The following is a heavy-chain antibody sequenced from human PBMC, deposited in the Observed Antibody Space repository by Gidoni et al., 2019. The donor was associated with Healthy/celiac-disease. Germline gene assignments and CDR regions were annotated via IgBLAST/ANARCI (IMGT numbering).Heavy chain of an antibody. Sequence: QLQLQESGPGLVKPSETLSLTCTVSGGSISSSSYYWGWIRQPPGKGLEWIGSIYYSGSTYYNPSLKSRVTISVDTSKNQFSRKLSSVTAADTAVYYCARDYDSSGDYYYYGMDVWGQGTTVTVSS. D-gene: IGHD3-22*01. CDR3: ARDYDSSGDYYYYGMDV. V-gene: IGHV4-39*02. CDR2: IYYSGST. CDR1: GGSISSSSYY. J-gene: IGHJ6*02.